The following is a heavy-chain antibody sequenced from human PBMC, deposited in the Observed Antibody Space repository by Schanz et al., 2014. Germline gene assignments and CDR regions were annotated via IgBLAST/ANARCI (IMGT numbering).Heavy chain of an antibody. CDR3: ARKMKLGVYGGKGHDSLDI. V-gene: IGHV3-74*02. Sequence: DVHLLESGGGLVQPGGSLRLSCAASGFTFSSHWMHWVRQDPGKGLVWVARINSVGSNTDYADSVTGRFTVSRDNAKRSLFLQMNSLRGEDTAVYYCARKMKLGVYGGKGHDSLDIWGQGTMVTVSS. CDR1: GFTFSSHW. D-gene: IGHD4-17*01. CDR2: INSVGSNT. J-gene: IGHJ3*02.